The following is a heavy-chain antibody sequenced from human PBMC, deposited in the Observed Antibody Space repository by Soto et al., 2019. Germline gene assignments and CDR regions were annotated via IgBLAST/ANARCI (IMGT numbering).Heavy chain of an antibody. V-gene: IGHV1-2*04. CDR3: ARDSGYRTHYYYYYYMDV. CDR2: INPNSGGT. CDR1: GYTFTGYY. J-gene: IGHJ6*03. Sequence: ASVKVSCKASGYTFTGYYMHWVRQAPGQGLEWMGWINPNSGGTNYAQKFQGWVTMTRDTSISTAYMELSRLGSDDTAVYYCARDSGYRTHYYYYYYMDVWGKGTTVTVSS. D-gene: IGHD5-18*01.